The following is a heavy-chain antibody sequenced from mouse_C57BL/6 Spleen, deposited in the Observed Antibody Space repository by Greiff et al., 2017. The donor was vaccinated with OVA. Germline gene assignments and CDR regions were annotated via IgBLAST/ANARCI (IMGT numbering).Heavy chain of an antibody. CDR1: GYTFTSYW. CDR2: IDPSDSYT. Sequence: VQLQQPGAELVMPGASVKLSCKASGYTFTSYWMHWVKQRPGQGLEWIGEIDPSDSYTNYNQKFKGKSTLTVDKSSSTAYMQLSSLTSEDSAVYYCARFDGNAEVYFDYWGQGTTLTVSS. CDR3: ARFDGNAEVYFDY. D-gene: IGHD2-1*01. J-gene: IGHJ2*01. V-gene: IGHV1-69*01.